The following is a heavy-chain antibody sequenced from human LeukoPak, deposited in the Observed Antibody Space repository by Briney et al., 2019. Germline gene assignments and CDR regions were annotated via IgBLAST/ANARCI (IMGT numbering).Heavy chain of an antibody. Sequence: GASVKVSCKASGYTFTGYYMHWVRQAPGQGHEWMGWINPNSGGTNYAQKFQGRVTMTRDTSISTAYMELSSLRSDDTAEYYCARGVWSGYNYYYYMDVWGKGTTVTVSS. CDR1: GYTFTGYY. CDR3: ARGVWSGYNYYYYMDV. D-gene: IGHD3-3*01. J-gene: IGHJ6*03. CDR2: INPNSGGT. V-gene: IGHV1-2*02.